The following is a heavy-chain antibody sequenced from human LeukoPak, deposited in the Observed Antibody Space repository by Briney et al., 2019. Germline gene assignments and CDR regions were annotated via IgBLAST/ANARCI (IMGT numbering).Heavy chain of an antibody. CDR3: ARDAPPYYYMDV. V-gene: IGHV1-2*02. CDR2: INLISGGT. CDR1: GYTFTGYY. J-gene: IGHJ6*03. Sequence: ASVNVSCMASGYTFTGYYMHWVRQPPGRGVGWMGGINLISGGTNYAQKFHGRVTMTSDTSISTAEMALSRLRSDDTALYYCARDAPPYYYMDVWGKGTTVTVSS.